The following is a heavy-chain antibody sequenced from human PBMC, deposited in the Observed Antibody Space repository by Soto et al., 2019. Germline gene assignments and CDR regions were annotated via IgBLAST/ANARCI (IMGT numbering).Heavy chain of an antibody. CDR2: ISWNSGSI. Sequence: GGSLRLSCAASGFTFDDYAMHWVRQAPGKGLEWVSGISWNSGSIGYADSVKGRFTISRDNAKNSLYLQMNSLRAEDTALYYCAKDSPDFWSGYYYYGMDVWGQGPSVTVSS. CDR3: AKDSPDFWSGYYYYGMDV. V-gene: IGHV3-9*01. J-gene: IGHJ6*02. D-gene: IGHD3-3*01. CDR1: GFTFDDYA.